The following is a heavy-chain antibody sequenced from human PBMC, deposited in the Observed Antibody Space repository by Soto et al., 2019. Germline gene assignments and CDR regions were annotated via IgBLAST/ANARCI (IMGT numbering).Heavy chain of an antibody. Sequence: ASVKVSCWASGYTFTIYGISWVRRAPGQVLEWMGWISAYNGNTNYAQKLQGRVTMTTDTSTSTAYMELRSLRSDDTAVYYCAREGRRSSSMVLCYFDYWGQGTLVTVSS. D-gene: IGHD6-6*01. CDR1: GYTFTIYG. J-gene: IGHJ4*02. CDR2: ISAYNGNT. CDR3: AREGRRSSSMVLCYFDY. V-gene: IGHV1-18*01.